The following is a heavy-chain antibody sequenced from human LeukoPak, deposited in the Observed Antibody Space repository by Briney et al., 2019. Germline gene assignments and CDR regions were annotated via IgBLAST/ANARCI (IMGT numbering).Heavy chain of an antibody. Sequence: PGGSLRLSCAASGFTFSSYWMHWVRQAPGKGLEWVSRMNSDGRTMDYADSVKGRFTISRDNAKNTLYLQMNSLRVGDTAVYYCATAGEYRFDNWGQGTLVTVSS. CDR1: GFTFSSYW. V-gene: IGHV3-74*01. J-gene: IGHJ4*02. CDR3: ATAGEYRFDN. D-gene: IGHD4-17*01. CDR2: MNSDGRTM.